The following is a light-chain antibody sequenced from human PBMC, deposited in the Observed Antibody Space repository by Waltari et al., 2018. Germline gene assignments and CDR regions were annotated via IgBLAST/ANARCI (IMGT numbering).Light chain of an antibody. CDR2: VAS. CDR3: QQAESFPIT. CDR1: QDISNW. V-gene: IGKV1-12*01. Sequence: DLQMTQSPSPVSASVGNRVTLTCRASQDISNWLTWYQQKPGKATNLLFYVASSLQTGVPSSFSGSGSGTEFSLTIRSLQPEDFATYDFQQAESFPITFSPGTTVDIK. J-gene: IGKJ3*01.